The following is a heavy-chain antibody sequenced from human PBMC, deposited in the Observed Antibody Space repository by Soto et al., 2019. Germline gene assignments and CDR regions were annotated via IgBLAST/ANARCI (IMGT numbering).Heavy chain of an antibody. V-gene: IGHV1-69*13. CDR1: GGTFSSYA. D-gene: IGHD3-3*01. J-gene: IGHJ4*02. CDR3: ASRLTIFGVVPSLDY. Sequence: SVKVSCKASGGTFSSYAISWVRQAPGQGLEWMGGIIPIFGTANYAQKFQGRVTITADESTSTAYMELSSLRSEDTAVYYCASRLTIFGVVPSLDYWGQGTLVTVSS. CDR2: IIPIFGTA.